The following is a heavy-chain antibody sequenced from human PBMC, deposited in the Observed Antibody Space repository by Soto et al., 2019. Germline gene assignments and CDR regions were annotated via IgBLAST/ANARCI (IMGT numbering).Heavy chain of an antibody. J-gene: IGHJ6*02. CDR2: VSMDSDTI. CDR3: ARLYYDYV. D-gene: IGHD3-3*01. CDR1: VFDFITYS. V-gene: IGHV3-48*02. Sequence: GGSLRLACTSSVFDFITYSMNWVRQAPGKGLEWIAYVSMDSDTIHYADSVKGRFTISRDDAENSLYLQMNSLRDEDTATYYCARLYYDYVWGQGTTVTVSS.